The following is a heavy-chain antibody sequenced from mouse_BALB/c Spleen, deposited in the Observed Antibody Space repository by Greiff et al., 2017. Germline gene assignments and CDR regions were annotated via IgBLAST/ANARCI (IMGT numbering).Heavy chain of an antibody. D-gene: IGHD2-1*01. CDR3: ARSEAPDYYGNYYAMDY. Sequence: QVQLQQSGAELVRPGSSVKISCKASGYAFSSYWMNWVKQRPGQGLEWIGQIYPGDGDTNYNGKFKGKATLTADKSSSTAYMQLSSLTSEDSAVYFCARSEAPDYYGNYYAMDYWGQGTSVTVSS. J-gene: IGHJ4*01. CDR1: GYAFSSYW. CDR2: IYPGDGDT. V-gene: IGHV1-80*01.